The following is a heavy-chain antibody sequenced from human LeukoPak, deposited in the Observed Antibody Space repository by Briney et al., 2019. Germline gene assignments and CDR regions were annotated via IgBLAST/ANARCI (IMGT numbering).Heavy chain of an antibody. V-gene: IGHV1-18*01. CDR2: ISAYNDNA. CDR3: ARARLYGGKGISHYYYMDV. Sequence: GASVKVSCKASGYTFTSYGLSWVRQAPGQGLEWMGWISAYNDNAKYAQKLQSRITMTTDTSTSTAYMELRSLRSDDTAVYYCARARLYGGKGISHYYYMDVWGKGTTVTVSS. J-gene: IGHJ6*03. CDR1: GYTFTSYG. D-gene: IGHD4-23*01.